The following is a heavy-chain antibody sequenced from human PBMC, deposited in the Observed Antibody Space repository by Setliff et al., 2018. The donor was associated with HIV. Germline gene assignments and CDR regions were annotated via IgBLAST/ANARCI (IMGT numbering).Heavy chain of an antibody. Sequence: SETLSPTCTVSGYSISSGYYWGWIRQPPGKGLEWIGSIRQSGSTYYNSSLKSRVTMSVDTSKNKFSLKLSSVTAADTAVYYCARDLGSAYSYAQGRFDPWGQGTLVTVSS. D-gene: IGHD5-18*01. CDR3: ARDLGSAYSYAQGRFDP. V-gene: IGHV4-38-2*02. CDR2: IRQSGST. J-gene: IGHJ5*02. CDR1: GYSISSGYY.